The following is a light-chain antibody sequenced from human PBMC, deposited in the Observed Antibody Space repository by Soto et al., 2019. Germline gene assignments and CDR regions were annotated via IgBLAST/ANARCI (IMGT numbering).Light chain of an antibody. CDR1: SSDVGGYNY. Sequence: QSALTQPRSVSGPPGQSVTISCTGTSSDVGGYNYVSWYQEQPGKAPKLMIYDVSKRPSGVPDRFSGSKSRNTASLTISGLQAEDEADYYCCSYAGSYSYVFGTGTKVTVL. CDR2: DVS. J-gene: IGLJ1*01. V-gene: IGLV2-11*01. CDR3: CSYAGSYSYV.